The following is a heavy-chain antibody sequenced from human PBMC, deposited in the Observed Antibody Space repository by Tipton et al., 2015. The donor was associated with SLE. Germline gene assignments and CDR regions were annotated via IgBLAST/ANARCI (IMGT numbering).Heavy chain of an antibody. CDR1: GFTFSSYW. CDR2: IKQDGSEK. J-gene: IGHJ4*02. V-gene: IGHV3-7*05. D-gene: IGHD6-13*01. CDR3: ARDAIAAAEWVDY. Sequence: SLRLSCAASGFTFSSYWMSWVRQAPGKGLEWVANIKQDGSEKYYVDSVKGRFTISRDNAKNSLYLQTNSLRAEDTAVYYCARDAIAAAEWVDYWGQGTLVTVSS.